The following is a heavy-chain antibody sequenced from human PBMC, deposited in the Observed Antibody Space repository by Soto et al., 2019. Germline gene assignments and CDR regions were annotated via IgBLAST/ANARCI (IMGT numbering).Heavy chain of an antibody. CDR3: TGEVASGY. CDR1: GFTVSTYG. CDR2: ISRDGGTK. Sequence: VPLVESGGGVVQPGRSLRLSCAVSGFTVSTYGMHWVRQAPGKGLAWVAVISRDGGTKYYADSVKGRFTISRDNSRNTPFLEMNSLRGDDMAVYYCTGEVASGYWGQGTLVTVSS. D-gene: IGHD2-8*02. V-gene: IGHV3-30*03. J-gene: IGHJ4*02.